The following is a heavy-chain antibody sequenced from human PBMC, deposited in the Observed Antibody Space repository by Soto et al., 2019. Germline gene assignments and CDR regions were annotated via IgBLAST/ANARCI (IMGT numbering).Heavy chain of an antibody. Sequence: PGGSLSLSCAASGFTFSSYAMSWVRQAAGKGLEWVSAISGSGGSTYYADSVKGRFTISRDKSKNTLYLHMNSLRAEDTAVYYCAKDRDIVVVVAAAPGDYWGQGTLVTVSS. D-gene: IGHD2-15*01. V-gene: IGHV3-23*01. CDR3: AKDRDIVVVVAAAPGDY. CDR2: ISGSGGST. J-gene: IGHJ4*02. CDR1: GFTFSSYA.